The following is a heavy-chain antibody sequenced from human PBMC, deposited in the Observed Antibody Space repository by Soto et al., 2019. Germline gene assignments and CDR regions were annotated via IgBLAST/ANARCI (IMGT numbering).Heavy chain of an antibody. CDR2: IWYDGSNK. D-gene: IGHD5-18*01. V-gene: IGHV3-33*01. J-gene: IGHJ6*02. CDR3: ATRKGGVSSYGYDYYYGMDV. CDR1: GFTFSRYG. Sequence: XGSLRLSCAASGFTFSRYGMHWVRQAPGKGLEWVAVIWYDGSNKYYADSVKGRFTISRDNSKNTLYLQMNSLRAEDTAVYYCATRKGGVSSYGYDYYYGMDVWGQGTTVTVSS.